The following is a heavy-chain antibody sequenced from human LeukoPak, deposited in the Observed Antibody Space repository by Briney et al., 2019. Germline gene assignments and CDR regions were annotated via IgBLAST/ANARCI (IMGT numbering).Heavy chain of an antibody. CDR3: ARVGRFLEWYYFDY. CDR1: GGTFSSYA. Sequence: SVKVSCKASGGTFSSYAISWVRQAPGQGLEWMGGIIPIFGTANYAQKFQGRVTITADKSTSTAYMELSSLRSEDTAVYYCARVGRFLEWYYFDYWGQGTLVTVSS. CDR2: IIPIFGTA. J-gene: IGHJ4*02. D-gene: IGHD3-3*01. V-gene: IGHV1-69*06.